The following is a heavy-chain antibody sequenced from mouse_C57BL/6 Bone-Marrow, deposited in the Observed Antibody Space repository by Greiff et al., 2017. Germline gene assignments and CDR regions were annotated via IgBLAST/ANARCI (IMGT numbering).Heavy chain of an antibody. CDR2: IYPRDGST. Sequence: VHLVESGPELVKPGASVKLSCKASGYTFTSYDINWVKQRPGQGLEWIGWIYPRDGSTKYNEKFKGKATLTVDTSSSKAYMELHSLTSEDSAVYFCARVRAYWGQGTLVTVSA. V-gene: IGHV1-85*01. CDR3: ARVRAY. CDR1: GYTFTSYD. J-gene: IGHJ3*01.